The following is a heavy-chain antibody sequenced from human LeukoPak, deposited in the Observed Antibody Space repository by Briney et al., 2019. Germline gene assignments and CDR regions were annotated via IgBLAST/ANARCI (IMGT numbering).Heavy chain of an antibody. Sequence: GSSVKVSCKASGGTFSSYDISWVRQATGQGLEWMGWMNPNSGNTGYAQKFQGRVTITRNTSISTAYMELSSLRSEDTAVYYCARVMFDSSGLDAFDIWGQGTMVTVSS. CDR3: ARVMFDSSGLDAFDI. J-gene: IGHJ3*02. D-gene: IGHD3-22*01. CDR2: MNPNSGNT. V-gene: IGHV1-8*03. CDR1: GGTFSSYD.